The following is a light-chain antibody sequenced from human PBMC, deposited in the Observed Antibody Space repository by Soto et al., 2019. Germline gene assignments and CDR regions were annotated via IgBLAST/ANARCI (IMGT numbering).Light chain of an antibody. CDR1: SSNIGAGYD. V-gene: IGLV1-40*01. J-gene: IGLJ2*01. Sequence: QSVVTQPPSVSGAPGQRVTISCTGSSSNIGAGYDVHWYQQLPGTAPKLLIYGNSNRPSGVPDRFSGSKSGTSASLAITGLQAEDEADYYCQSYDSSLSALVFGRGTKVTVL. CDR2: GNS. CDR3: QSYDSSLSALV.